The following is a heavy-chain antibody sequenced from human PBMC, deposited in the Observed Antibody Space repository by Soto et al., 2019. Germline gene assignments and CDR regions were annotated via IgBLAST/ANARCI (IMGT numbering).Heavy chain of an antibody. CDR2: IIPIFGTA. CDR1: GGTFSSYA. J-gene: IGHJ5*02. V-gene: IGHV1-69*13. D-gene: IGHD2-15*01. CDR3: AREFPQYSNWFDP. Sequence: ASVKVSCKASGGTFSSYAISWVRQAPGQGLEWMGGIIPIFGTANYAQKFQGRVTITADESTSTAYMELSSLRSEDTAVYYCAREFPQYSNWFDPWGQGTLVTVSS.